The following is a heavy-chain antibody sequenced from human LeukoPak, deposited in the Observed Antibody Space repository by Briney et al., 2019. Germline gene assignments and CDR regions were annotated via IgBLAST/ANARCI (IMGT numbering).Heavy chain of an antibody. Sequence: GGSLRLSCAASGFTFSSYSMNWVRQAPGKGLEWVSSISGSTSSIYCAESVKGRFTISRDNTKNSLYLQMNSLRAEDTAVYYCARYGRRDIVPVPVYYGMDVWGQGTTVTVSS. D-gene: IGHD2-2*01. CDR1: GFTFSSYS. J-gene: IGHJ6*02. V-gene: IGHV3-21*01. CDR2: ISGSTSSI. CDR3: ARYGRRDIVPVPVYYGMDV.